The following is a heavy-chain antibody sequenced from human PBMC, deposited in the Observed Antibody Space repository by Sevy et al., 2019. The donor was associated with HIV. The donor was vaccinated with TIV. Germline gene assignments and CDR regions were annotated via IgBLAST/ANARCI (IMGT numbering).Heavy chain of an antibody. CDR3: VRGRDYGNFDF. CDR2: IWDDGTNK. V-gene: IGHV3-33*01. J-gene: IGHJ4*02. CDR1: GFNFSIYG. Sequence: GGSLRLSCAASGFNFSIYGMHWVRQAPGKGLEWVALIWDDGTNKNYRDSVKGRFTISRDNSKNTLFLQMNSLRAEDTALYYCVRGRDYGNFDFWGQGTLVTVSS. D-gene: IGHD4-17*01.